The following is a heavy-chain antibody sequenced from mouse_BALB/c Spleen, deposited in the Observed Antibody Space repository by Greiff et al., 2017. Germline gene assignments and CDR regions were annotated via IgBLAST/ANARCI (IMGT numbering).Heavy chain of an antibody. CDR1: SYTFTDYA. Sequence: VQLQQSGPELVRPGVSVKISCKGSSYTFTDYAMHWVKQSHAKSLEWIGVISTYYGNTNYNQKFKGKATMTVDKSSSTAYMQLKSLTSEDSAVYYCARWGYGSSDAMDYWGQGTSVTVSS. J-gene: IGHJ4*01. D-gene: IGHD1-1*01. CDR2: ISTYYGNT. V-gene: IGHV1-67*01. CDR3: ARWGYGSSDAMDY.